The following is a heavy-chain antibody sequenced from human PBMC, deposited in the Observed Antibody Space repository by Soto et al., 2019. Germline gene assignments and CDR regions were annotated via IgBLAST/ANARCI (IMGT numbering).Heavy chain of an antibody. CDR3: AKGLTSEKVDS. D-gene: IGHD4-17*01. CDR2: IYDSGTT. Sequence: SETLSLTCTVSGGYIRSYYCSWIRQPPGKGLEWIGHIYDSGTTYSNPSLESRVTISVDTSKNQFSLKLNSVTSADTAIYYCAKGLTSEKVDSWGQGTLVTVSS. V-gene: IGHV4-59*06. CDR1: GGYIRSYY. J-gene: IGHJ4*02.